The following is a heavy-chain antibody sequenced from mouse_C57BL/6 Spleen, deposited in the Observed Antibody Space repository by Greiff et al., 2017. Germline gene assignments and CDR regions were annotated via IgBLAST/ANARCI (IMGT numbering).Heavy chain of an antibody. Sequence: QVQLQQPGAELVKPGASVKVSCKASGYTFTSYWMHWVKQRPGQGLEWIGRIHPSDSDTNSNQKFKGKATLTVDKSSSTAYMQLSSLTSEDSAVYYCAMLRSYYAMDYWGQGTSVTVSS. V-gene: IGHV1-74*01. J-gene: IGHJ4*01. CDR1: GYTFTSYW. D-gene: IGHD1-1*01. CDR2: IHPSDSDT. CDR3: AMLRSYYAMDY.